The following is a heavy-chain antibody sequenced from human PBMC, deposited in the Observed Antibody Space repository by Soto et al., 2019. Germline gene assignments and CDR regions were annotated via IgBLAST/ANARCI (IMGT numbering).Heavy chain of an antibody. CDR1: GGSISSYY. CDR3: AREGGYYDSSGYYTFQDY. CDR2: IYTSGST. Sequence: QVQLQESGPGLVKPSETLSLTCTVSGGSISSYYWSWIRQPAGKGLEWIGRIYTSGSTNYNPSLKSRVTMSVDTSNNQFSLKLSSVTAADTAVYYCAREGGYYDSSGYYTFQDYWGQGTLVTVSS. V-gene: IGHV4-4*07. J-gene: IGHJ4*02. D-gene: IGHD3-22*01.